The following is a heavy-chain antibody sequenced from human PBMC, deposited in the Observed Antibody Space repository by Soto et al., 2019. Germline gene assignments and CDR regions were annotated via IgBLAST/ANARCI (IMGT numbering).Heavy chain of an antibody. CDR2: IGTSGDT. V-gene: IGHV3-13*04. J-gene: IGHJ5*02. Sequence: EVQVVESGGGLVQPGGPLRLSCAASGFTFSRYDMHWVRQATGRGLEWVSGIGTSGDTYYAGSVKGRFTISRENAKNSVYLQMNSLRAGDTAVYYCARGALGFDPWGQGTLVAVSS. D-gene: IGHD6-6*01. CDR1: GFTFSRYD. CDR3: ARGALGFDP.